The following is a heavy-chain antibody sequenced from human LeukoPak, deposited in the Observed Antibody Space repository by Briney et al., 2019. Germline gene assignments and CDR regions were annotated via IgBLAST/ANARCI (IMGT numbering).Heavy chain of an antibody. D-gene: IGHD6-13*01. CDR2: IIPILGIA. V-gene: IGHV1-69*04. CDR3: AWRIAAAGTYYYGMDV. J-gene: IGHJ6*02. Sequence: GASVKVSCKASGYTFTSYGISWVRQAPGQGLEWMGRIIPILGIANYAQKFQGRVTITADKSTSTAYMELSSLRSEDTAVYYCAWRIAAAGTYYYGMDVWGQGTTVTVSS. CDR1: GYTFTSYG.